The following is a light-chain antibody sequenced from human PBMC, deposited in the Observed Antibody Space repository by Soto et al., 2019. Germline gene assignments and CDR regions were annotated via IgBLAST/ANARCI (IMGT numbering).Light chain of an antibody. V-gene: IGKV1-39*01. CDR2: AAS. CDR3: QQTYNLPRT. CDR1: QTISNY. J-gene: IGKJ2*02. Sequence: DIQMTQSPSSLSASIGDRITISCRASQTISNYLNWYQQKPGDAPKILIYAASTLQSGVPSRFSGSGSGTDFTLSINSLQPEDFATYYCQQTYNLPRTFGQGTKVDIK.